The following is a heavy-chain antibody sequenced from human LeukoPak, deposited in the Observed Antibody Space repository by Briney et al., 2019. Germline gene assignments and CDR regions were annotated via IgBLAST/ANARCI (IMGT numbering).Heavy chain of an antibody. Sequence: GGSLRLSCAASGFTFDDYAMHWVRQAPGKGLEWVSGISWNSGSIGYADSVKGRFTISRDNAKNSLYPQMNSLRAEDTALYYCAKDVQGTYGSGSYYSHWGQGTLVTVSS. J-gene: IGHJ4*02. D-gene: IGHD3-10*01. CDR1: GFTFDDYA. CDR3: AKDVQGTYGSGSYYSH. CDR2: ISWNSGSI. V-gene: IGHV3-9*01.